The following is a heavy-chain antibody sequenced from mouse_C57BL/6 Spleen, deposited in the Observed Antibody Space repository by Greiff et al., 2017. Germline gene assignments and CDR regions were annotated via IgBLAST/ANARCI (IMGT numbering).Heavy chain of an antibody. D-gene: IGHD1-1*01. Sequence: QVQLQQPGAELVKPGASVKMSCKASGYTFTSYWITWVKQRPGQGLEWIGDIYPGSGSTNYNEKFKSKATLTVDTSSSTAYMQLSSLTSEDSAVYYCARGGYYGSSYPSSRYWYFDVWGTGTTVTVSS. CDR1: GYTFTSYW. J-gene: IGHJ1*03. CDR2: IYPGSGST. CDR3: ARGGYYGSSYPSSRYWYFDV. V-gene: IGHV1-55*01.